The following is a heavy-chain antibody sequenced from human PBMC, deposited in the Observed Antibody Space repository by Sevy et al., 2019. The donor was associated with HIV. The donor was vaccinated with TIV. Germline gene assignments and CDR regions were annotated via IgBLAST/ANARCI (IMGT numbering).Heavy chain of an antibody. CDR2: ISSDGSNE. D-gene: IGHD2-2*01. J-gene: IGHJ3*02. V-gene: IGHV3-30*03. Sequence: GGYLRLSCAASGFTFRTYGMHWVRQAPGKGPEWVALISSDGSNEYYADSVTDRFTSSRDNSKNTLFLQMNSLSPEDTAVYCCAIYCLTSTCYSSYEIWGQGTMVIVSS. CDR3: AIYCLTSTCYSSYEI. CDR1: GFTFRTYG.